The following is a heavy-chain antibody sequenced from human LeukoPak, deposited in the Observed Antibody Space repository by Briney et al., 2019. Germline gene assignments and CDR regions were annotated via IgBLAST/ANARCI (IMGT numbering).Heavy chain of an antibody. J-gene: IGHJ4*02. CDR2: IYYSGST. CDR3: ASVDTAMVD. D-gene: IGHD5-18*01. CDR1: GVSISSYY. Sequence: QSSETLSLTCTVSGVSISSYYWSWIRQPPGKGLEWIGYIYYSGSTNYNPSLKSRVTISVDTSKNQFSLKLSSVTAADTAVYYCASVDTAMVDWGQGTLVTVSS. V-gene: IGHV4-59*01.